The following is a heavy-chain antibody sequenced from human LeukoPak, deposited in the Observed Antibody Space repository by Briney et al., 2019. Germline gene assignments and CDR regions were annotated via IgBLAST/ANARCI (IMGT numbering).Heavy chain of an antibody. Sequence: PGGSLRLSCAASGFTFSDYYMSWIRQAPGKGLEWVSYISSSGSTIYYADSVKGRFTISRDNAKNSLYLQMNSLRAEDTAVYYCASLKALDIVVVPAAETDAFDIWGQGTMVTVSS. CDR2: ISSSGSTI. CDR3: ASLKALDIVVVPAAETDAFDI. J-gene: IGHJ3*02. V-gene: IGHV3-11*04. CDR1: GFTFSDYY. D-gene: IGHD2-2*03.